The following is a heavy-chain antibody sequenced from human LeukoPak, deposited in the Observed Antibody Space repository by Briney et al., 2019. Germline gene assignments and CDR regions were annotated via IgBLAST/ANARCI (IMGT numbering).Heavy chain of an antibody. CDR2: ISSSGSTI. CDR1: GFTFTSYG. D-gene: IGHD1-14*01. CDR3: AGTGTTRGHYYYYYMDV. J-gene: IGHJ6*03. Sequence: GGSLRLSCAASGFTFTSYGMSWVRQAPGKGLEWVSYISSSGSTIYYADSVKGRFTISRDNAKNSLYLQMNSLRAEDTAVYYCAGTGTTRGHYYYYYMDVWGKGTTVTISS. V-gene: IGHV3-48*04.